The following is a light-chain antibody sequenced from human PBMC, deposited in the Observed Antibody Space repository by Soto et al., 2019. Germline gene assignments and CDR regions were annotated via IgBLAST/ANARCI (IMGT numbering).Light chain of an antibody. J-gene: IGLJ1*01. V-gene: IGLV1-40*01. CDR2: GNS. CDR1: SSNIGAGYD. CDR3: QSYDSSLSRYV. Sequence: QSVLTQPPSVSGAPGQRVTISCIGSSSNIGAGYDVHWYQQLPGTAPKLLIYGNSNRPSGVPDRFSGSKSGTSASLAITGLQAEDEADYYCQSYDSSLSRYVFGTGTKVTVL.